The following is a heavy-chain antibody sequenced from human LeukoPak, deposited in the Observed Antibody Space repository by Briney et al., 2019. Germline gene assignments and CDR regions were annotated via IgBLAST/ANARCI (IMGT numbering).Heavy chain of an antibody. CDR2: ISGSADIT. J-gene: IGHJ4*02. D-gene: IGHD3-16*02. V-gene: IGHV3-23*01. CDR3: ARGLFWGGYRSFDY. Sequence: PGGSLRLSCAASGFTFSSYAMNWVRQAPGKGLEWVSAISGSADITYYADSVKGRFTISRDNSKNTLYLQMNSLRAEDTAVYYCARGLFWGGYRSFDYWGQGTLVTVSS. CDR1: GFTFSSYA.